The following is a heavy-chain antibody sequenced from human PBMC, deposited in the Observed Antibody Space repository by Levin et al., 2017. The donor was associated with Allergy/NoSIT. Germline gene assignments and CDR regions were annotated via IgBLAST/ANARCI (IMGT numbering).Heavy chain of an antibody. J-gene: IGHJ4*02. D-gene: IGHD6-13*01. V-gene: IGHV4-59*01. Sequence: SQTLSLTCTVSGGSISSYYWSWIRQPPGKGLEWIGYIYYSGSTNYNPSLKSRVTISVDTSKNQFSLKLSSVTAADTAVYYCARSSSWFEFDYWGQGTLVTVSS. CDR3: ARSSSWFEFDY. CDR1: GGSISSYY. CDR2: IYYSGST.